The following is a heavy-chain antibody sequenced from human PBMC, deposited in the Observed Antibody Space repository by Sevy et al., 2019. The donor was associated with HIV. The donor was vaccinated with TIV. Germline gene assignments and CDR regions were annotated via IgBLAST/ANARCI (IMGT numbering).Heavy chain of an antibody. J-gene: IGHJ4*01. CDR3: ARYIERDYDFWSGFYFDS. D-gene: IGHD3-3*01. Sequence: VGSLRLSCATSDFTFSAYEMSWVRQAPGKGLEWVSTISARGDSRYHAASVIGRFTISRDNYKSTLYLQMNSLRADDTAVYYCARYIERDYDFWSGFYFDSWGHGTLVTVSS. V-gene: IGHV3-23*01. CDR1: DFTFSAYE. CDR2: ISARGDSR.